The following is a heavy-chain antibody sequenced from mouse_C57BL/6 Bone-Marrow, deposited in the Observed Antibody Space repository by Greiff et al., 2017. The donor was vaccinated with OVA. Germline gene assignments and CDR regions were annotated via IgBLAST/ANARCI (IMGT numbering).Heavy chain of an antibody. V-gene: IGHV3-6*01. CDR1: GYSITSGYY. CDR3: ASREGYYYGSSYEYFDV. Sequence: ESGPGLVKPSQSLSLTCSVTGYSITSGYYWNWIRQFPGNKLEWMGYISYDGSNNYNPSLKNRISITRDTSKNQFFLKLNSVTTEDTATYYCASREGYYYGSSYEYFDVWGTGTTVTVSS. J-gene: IGHJ1*03. D-gene: IGHD1-1*01. CDR2: ISYDGSN.